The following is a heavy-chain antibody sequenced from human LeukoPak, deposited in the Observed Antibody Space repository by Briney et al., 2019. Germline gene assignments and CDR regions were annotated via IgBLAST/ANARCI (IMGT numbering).Heavy chain of an antibody. Sequence: GGSLRLSCAASGFTFSSYAMTWVRQAPGKGLEWVSGISGSGGITNHADSVKGRFTISRDNSKNTLYLQMNSLTAEDTAVYYCAKGFGYYSSISCPHYYYYGMEVWGQGTTVTVSS. CDR1: GFTFSSYA. D-gene: IGHD2-2*01. J-gene: IGHJ6*02. CDR2: ISGSGGIT. CDR3: AKGFGYYSSISCPHYYYYGMEV. V-gene: IGHV3-23*01.